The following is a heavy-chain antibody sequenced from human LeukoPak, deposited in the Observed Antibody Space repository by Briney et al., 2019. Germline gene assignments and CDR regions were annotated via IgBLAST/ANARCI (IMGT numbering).Heavy chain of an antibody. CDR1: GFTFSGSV. CDR3: TSSGSYLDAFDI. Sequence: GGSLRLSCAASGFTFSGSVMHWVRQASGKGLEWVGRIRSKANNYATASAALVKGRFTFPRDDSKNTAYLQMNSLKTEDTAVYYCTSSGSYLDAFDIWGQGNVVTVSS. J-gene: IGHJ3*02. CDR2: IRSKANNYAT. D-gene: IGHD1-26*01. V-gene: IGHV3-73*01.